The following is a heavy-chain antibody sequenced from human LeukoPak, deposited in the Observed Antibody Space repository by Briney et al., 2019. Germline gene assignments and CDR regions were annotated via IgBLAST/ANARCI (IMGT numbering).Heavy chain of an antibody. CDR2: IYYSGST. CDR1: GGSISIGGYY. CDR3: ARGLIGAFDI. J-gene: IGHJ3*02. Sequence: SETLSLTCTVSGGSISIGGYYWSWIRQHPGQGLEWIGYIYYSGSTYYNPSLKSRVTISVDTSKNQFSLKLSSVTAADTAVYYCARGLIGAFDIWGQGTMVTVSS. V-gene: IGHV4-31*03.